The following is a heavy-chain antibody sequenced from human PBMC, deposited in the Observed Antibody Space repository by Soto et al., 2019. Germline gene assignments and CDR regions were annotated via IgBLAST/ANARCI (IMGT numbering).Heavy chain of an antibody. V-gene: IGHV1-69*12. CDR2: IIPIFGTA. D-gene: IGHD3-22*01. Sequence: QVQLVQSGAEVKKPGSSVKVSCKASGGTFSSYAISWVRQAPGQGLEWMGGIIPIFGTANYAQKFQGRVTITADESTSTAYMELSSLRSEYTAVYYCARDPPTYYYASSGYYYGYWGQGTLVTVSS. CDR3: ARDPPTYYYASSGYYYGY. J-gene: IGHJ4*02. CDR1: GGTFSSYA.